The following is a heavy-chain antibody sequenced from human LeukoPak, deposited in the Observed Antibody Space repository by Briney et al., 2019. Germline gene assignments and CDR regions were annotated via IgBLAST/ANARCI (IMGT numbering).Heavy chain of an antibody. V-gene: IGHV3-23*01. Sequence: GGSLRLSCAASGFTFSSYAMSWVRLAPGKGREWVSAISGSGGSTYYADSVKGRFTISRDNSKNTLYLQMNSLRAEDTAVYYCARLYSYDSLDYWGQGTLVTVSS. CDR2: ISGSGGST. D-gene: IGHD3-16*02. J-gene: IGHJ4*02. CDR3: ARLYSYDSLDY. CDR1: GFTFSSYA.